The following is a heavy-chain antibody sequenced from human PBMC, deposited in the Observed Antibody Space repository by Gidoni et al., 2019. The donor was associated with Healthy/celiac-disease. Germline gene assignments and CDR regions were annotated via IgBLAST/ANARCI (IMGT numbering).Heavy chain of an antibody. CDR2: ISYDGSNK. CDR3: ARDRGITMVQGYFDY. CDR1: GLPVSSYA. V-gene: IGHV3-30-3*01. J-gene: IGHJ4*02. Sequence: VQLVESGGGVVQPGRSLRLYCAASGLPVSSYAMHWVRQAPGKGLEWVAVISYDGSNKYYADSVKGRFTISRDNSKNTLYLQMNSLRAEDTAVYYCARDRGITMVQGYFDYWGQGTLVTVSS. D-gene: IGHD3-10*01.